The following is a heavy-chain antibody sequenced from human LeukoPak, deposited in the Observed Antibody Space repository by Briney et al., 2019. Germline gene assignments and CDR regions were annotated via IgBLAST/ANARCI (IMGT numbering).Heavy chain of an antibody. CDR3: AREKSGYSGYGHQEAFDI. CDR1: GGSISSGGYY. V-gene: IGHV4-31*03. CDR2: IYYSGST. J-gene: IGHJ3*02. Sequence: PSQTLSLTYTVSGGSISSGGYYWSWIRQHPGKGLEWIGYIYYSGSTYYNPSLKSRVTISVDTSKNQFSLKLSSVTAADTAVYYCAREKSGYSGYGHQEAFDIWGQGTMVTVSS. D-gene: IGHD5-12*01.